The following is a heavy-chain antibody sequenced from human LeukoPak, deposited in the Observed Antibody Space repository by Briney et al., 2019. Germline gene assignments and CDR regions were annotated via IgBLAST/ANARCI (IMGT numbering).Heavy chain of an antibody. CDR3: AKRSAYCGGDCYSDY. CDR1: GFTFSSYA. V-gene: IGHV3-23*01. CDR2: ISGSGGST. D-gene: IGHD2-21*02. J-gene: IGHJ4*02. Sequence: PGGSLRLSCAASGFTFSSYAMSWVRQAPGKGLERVSAISGSGGSTYYADSVKGRFTISRDNSKNTLYLQMNSLRAEDTAVYYCAKRSAYCGGDCYSDYWGQGTLVTVSS.